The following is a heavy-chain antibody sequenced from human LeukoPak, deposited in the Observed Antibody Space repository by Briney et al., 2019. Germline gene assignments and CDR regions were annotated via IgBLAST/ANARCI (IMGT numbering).Heavy chain of an antibody. V-gene: IGHV4-38-2*02. CDR3: ARGLQVWSRDPFDY. CDR2: ISHSGST. J-gene: IGHJ4*02. Sequence: PSETLSLTCTVSGYSISTAYYWNWIRQSPEKRLEWIGSISHSGSTSYYPSLQSRVTISIDTSKNQFSLNLSSVTAADTAVYYCARGLQVWSRDPFDYWGQGTLVTVPS. CDR1: GYSISTAYY. D-gene: IGHD5-18*01.